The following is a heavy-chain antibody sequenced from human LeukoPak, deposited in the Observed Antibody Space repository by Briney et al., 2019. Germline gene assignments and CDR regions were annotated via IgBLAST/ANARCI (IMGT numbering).Heavy chain of an antibody. J-gene: IGHJ3*02. V-gene: IGHV3-11*01. D-gene: IGHD2-15*01. CDR2: ISSSGSTI. CDR3: ASTQDGDAFDI. CDR1: GFAFSTYW. Sequence: GGSLRLSCSASGFAFSTYWMSWVRQAPGKGLEWVSYISSSGSTIYYADSVKGRFTISRDNAKNSLYLQMNSLRAEDTAVYYCASTQDGDAFDIWGQGTMVTVSS.